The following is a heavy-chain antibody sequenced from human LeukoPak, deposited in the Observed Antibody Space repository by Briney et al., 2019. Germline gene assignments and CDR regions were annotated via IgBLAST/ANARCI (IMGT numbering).Heavy chain of an antibody. V-gene: IGHV1-3*01. CDR2: INPGNGDT. CDR3: ARERWHCRVNCYSVYYYALDV. D-gene: IGHD2-15*01. Sequence: ASVTVSCKASGGTFSSYAISWVRQAPGQRLEWLGWINPGNGDTKYSQNFQGGVTVTSDTSAATAYVELNSLTSEDTAVYYCARERWHCRVNCYSVYYYALDVWGQGTTVTVSS. J-gene: IGHJ6*02. CDR1: GGTFSSYA.